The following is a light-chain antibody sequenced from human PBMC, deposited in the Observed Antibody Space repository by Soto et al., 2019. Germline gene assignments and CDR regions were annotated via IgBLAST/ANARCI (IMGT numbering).Light chain of an antibody. J-gene: IGKJ3*01. CDR2: GAS. V-gene: IGKV3-20*01. Sequence: EIVLTQSPGTLSLSPGERATLTCRASQSVTSSYLAWYQQKPGQAPRLLMYGASSRATGIPDRFSGSGSGTDFTLTISRLEPGDFAVYYCQQYGSSPVTFGPGTKVDIK. CDR1: QSVTSSY. CDR3: QQYGSSPVT.